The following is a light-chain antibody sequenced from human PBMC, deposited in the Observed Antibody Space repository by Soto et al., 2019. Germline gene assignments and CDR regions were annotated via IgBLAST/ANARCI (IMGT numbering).Light chain of an antibody. Sequence: DIQITHSPSSLSASVVERVTITFQASQDIKNYLAWYQQKPGETPKLLIYAASTLESGIPPRFSGSGSGTDFTLTINNLQPEDVATYYCQRYYNAPFTFGGGT. CDR2: AAS. CDR3: QRYYNAPFT. V-gene: IGKV1-27*01. CDR1: QDIKNY. J-gene: IGKJ4*01.